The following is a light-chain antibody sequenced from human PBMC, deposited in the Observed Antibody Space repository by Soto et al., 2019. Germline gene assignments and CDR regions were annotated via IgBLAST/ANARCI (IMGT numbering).Light chain of an antibody. CDR1: QSISTC. CDR3: QHYNNYSST. Sequence: DIQMTQSPSTLSASAGDRVTITCRASQSISTCLAWYQQKPGKAPKLLIYKASSLESGASSRFSGSGSGTEFTLTISSLQPDDFATYYCQHYNNYSSTFGQGTKLEIK. CDR2: KAS. V-gene: IGKV1-5*03. J-gene: IGKJ2*01.